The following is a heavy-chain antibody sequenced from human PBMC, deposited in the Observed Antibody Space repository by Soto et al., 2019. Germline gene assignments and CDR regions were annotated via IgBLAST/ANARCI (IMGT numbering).Heavy chain of an antibody. V-gene: IGHV3-33*01. CDR1: GFTFSSYG. Sequence: GGSLRLSCAASGFTFSSYGMHWVRQAPGKGLEWVAVIWYDGGNKFYADSVKGRFTISRDNSKNTLYLQMNSLRAEDTAVYYCAADYSPNYYGMDVWGQGTTVTVSS. CDR2: IWYDGGNK. CDR3: AADYSPNYYGMDV. D-gene: IGHD2-15*01. J-gene: IGHJ6*02.